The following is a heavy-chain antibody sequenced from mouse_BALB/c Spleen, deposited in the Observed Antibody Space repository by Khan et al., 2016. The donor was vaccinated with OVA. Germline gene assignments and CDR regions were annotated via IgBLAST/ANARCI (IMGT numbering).Heavy chain of an antibody. CDR3: AKSNYLGYNITC. CDR1: GYTFTDYY. J-gene: IGHJ3*01. D-gene: IGHD2-5*01. CDR2: ISPGSGDT. Sequence: QVQLKQSGAELVRPGASVKLSCKASGYTFTDYYINWMKQRTGQGLEWIGEISPGSGDTYYNEKFKGKATLTADKSSSTAYMQLSSLTSEASAVYIGAKSNYLGYNITCWGQGTLVTVSA. V-gene: IGHV1-77*01.